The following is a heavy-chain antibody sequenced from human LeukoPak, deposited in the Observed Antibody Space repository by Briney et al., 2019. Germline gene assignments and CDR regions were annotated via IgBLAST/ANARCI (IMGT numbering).Heavy chain of an antibody. Sequence: SVKVSCKAAGGTFSSYAISWVRQAPGQGLEWMGRIIPIFGTANYAQKFQGRVTITTDESTSTAYMELSSLRSEDTAVYYCARAVWVVADAFDIWGQGTMVTVSS. CDR3: ARAVWVVADAFDI. D-gene: IGHD2-15*01. CDR1: GGTFSSYA. J-gene: IGHJ3*02. V-gene: IGHV1-69*05. CDR2: IIPIFGTA.